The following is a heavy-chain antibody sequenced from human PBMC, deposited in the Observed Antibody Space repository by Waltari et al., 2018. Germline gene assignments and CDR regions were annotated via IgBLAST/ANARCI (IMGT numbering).Heavy chain of an antibody. J-gene: IGHJ1*01. Sequence: EVQLFESGGGLVQPGGSLRLSCASSGFNFSSYAMSWVRQAPGKGLEWVSAMSGSGGSTYYADAVKGRFTITRDNSKNTLYLQMNSLRAEDTAVYYCAKQLRLVSFAEYFQHWGQGTLVTVSS. CDR2: MSGSGGST. CDR1: GFNFSSYA. D-gene: IGHD6-19*01. CDR3: AKQLRLVSFAEYFQH. V-gene: IGHV3-23*01.